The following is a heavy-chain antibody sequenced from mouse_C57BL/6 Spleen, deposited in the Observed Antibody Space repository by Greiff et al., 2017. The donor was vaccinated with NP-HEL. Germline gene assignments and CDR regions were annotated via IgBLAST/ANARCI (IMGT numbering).Heavy chain of an antibody. V-gene: IGHV1-9*01. CDR1: GYTFTGYW. Sequence: QVQLQQSGAELMKPGASVKLSCKATGYTFTGYWIEWVKQRPGHGLEWIGEILPGSGSTNYNEKFKGKATFTADTSSNTAYMQLSSLTTEDSAIYYCASLETGTTVVAPSYAMDDWGQGTSVTVSS. CDR3: ASLETGTTVVAPSYAMDD. CDR2: ILPGSGST. J-gene: IGHJ4*01. D-gene: IGHD1-1*01.